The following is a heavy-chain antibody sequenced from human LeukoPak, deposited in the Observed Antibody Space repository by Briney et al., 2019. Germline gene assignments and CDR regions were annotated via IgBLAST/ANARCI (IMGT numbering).Heavy chain of an antibody. CDR3: ARDLGGYSDGSYYYYMDV. D-gene: IGHD5-18*01. CDR1: GGSVSTYY. Sequence: PSETLSLTCTVSGGSVSTYYWSWIRQPAGKGLEFIERFFTSGTSGTTNYNPSLKSRVTMSLDTSKNQFSLKLSSVTAADTAVYYCARDLGGYSDGSYYYYMDVWGKGTTVTVSS. V-gene: IGHV4-4*07. CDR2: FFTSGTSGTT. J-gene: IGHJ6*03.